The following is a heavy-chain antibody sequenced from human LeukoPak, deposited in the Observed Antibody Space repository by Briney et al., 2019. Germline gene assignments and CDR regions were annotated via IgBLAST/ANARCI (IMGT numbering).Heavy chain of an antibody. Sequence: GGSLRLSCAASGFTFSIYSMNWVRQAPGKGLERVSSISSSTSYIYYADSVKGRFTISRDNARNSLYPQMNSLRAEDTAVYYCARDLNDAFDIWGQGTMVTVSS. CDR3: ARDLNDAFDI. V-gene: IGHV3-21*01. CDR1: GFTFSIYS. CDR2: ISSSTSYI. J-gene: IGHJ3*02.